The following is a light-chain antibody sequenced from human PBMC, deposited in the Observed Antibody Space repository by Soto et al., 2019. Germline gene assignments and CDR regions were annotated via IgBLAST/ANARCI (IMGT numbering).Light chain of an antibody. J-gene: IGKJ2*01. CDR2: WAS. V-gene: IGKV4-1*01. CDR3: QQFYSTPYT. CDR1: QSVLNSSNNKNY. Sequence: DVVMTQSPDSLAVSLGERATINCMSSQSVLNSSNNKNYLAWYQQKPGQSPELLIYWASTRESGVPDRFSGSGSGTDFTLPIRSLQAEDVAVYYCQQFYSTPYTFGQGTKLEIK.